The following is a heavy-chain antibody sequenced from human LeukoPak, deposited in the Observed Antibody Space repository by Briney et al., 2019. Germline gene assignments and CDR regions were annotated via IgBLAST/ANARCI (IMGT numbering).Heavy chain of an antibody. Sequence: GSLRLSCAASGFTFSSYATHWVRQAPGKGLEWVAVISYDGSNKYYADSVKGRFTISRDNSKNTLYLQMNSLRAEDTAVYYCARCLAYGDYVTFGYWGQGTLVTVSS. D-gene: IGHD4-17*01. V-gene: IGHV3-30*04. J-gene: IGHJ4*02. CDR3: ARCLAYGDYVTFGY. CDR1: GFTFSSYA. CDR2: ISYDGSNK.